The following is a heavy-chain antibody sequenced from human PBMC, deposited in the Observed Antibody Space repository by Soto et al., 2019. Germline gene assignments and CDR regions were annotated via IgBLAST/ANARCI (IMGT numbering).Heavy chain of an antibody. Sequence: PGVTLRLSCAAAGFTSSSYCMHWIRQAPGKGLEWLACIPYGGSYKYYADSVRGRCTMSRDNSKNRVSLQMNGLRTEDTAVYYCAKDGREGMGRVLEKPGFWGQGIRVTVAS. CDR3: AKDGREGMGRVLEKPGF. V-gene: IGHV3-30*02. D-gene: IGHD3-16*02. CDR1: GFTSSSYC. J-gene: IGHJ4*02. CDR2: IPYGGSYK.